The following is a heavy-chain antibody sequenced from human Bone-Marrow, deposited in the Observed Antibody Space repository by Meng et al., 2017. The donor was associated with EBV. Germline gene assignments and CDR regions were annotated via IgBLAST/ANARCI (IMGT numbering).Heavy chain of an antibody. CDR1: CVSSSTGAYY. Sequence: VPLQESGPGLWKPSKTLALTCDVSCVSSSTGAYYWTWIRQPPGKGLEWIGYMYYNGITYYNPSLKSRVTISGDSSKNQFSLKLTSVTAADTAVYFCARGSSFCSGGSCFENWGQGTLVTVSS. D-gene: IGHD2-15*01. J-gene: IGHJ4*02. CDR2: MYYNGIT. CDR3: ARGSSFCSGGSCFEN. V-gene: IGHV4-30-4*01.